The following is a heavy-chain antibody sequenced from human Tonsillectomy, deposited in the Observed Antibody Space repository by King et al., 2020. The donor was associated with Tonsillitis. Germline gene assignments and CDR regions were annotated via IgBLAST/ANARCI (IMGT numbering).Heavy chain of an antibody. Sequence: VQLVESGGGVVQPGRSLRLSCAASGFTFNSYAMHWVRQAPGKGLEWVAVIAYDGSDKYYADSVRGRFTISRDNSKNTLYLQMNSLRAEDTAVYYCVKGDYHILTGYYTDTSDFDYWGQGTLVTVSS. CDR3: VKGDYHILTGYYTDTSDFDY. CDR1: GFTFNSYA. V-gene: IGHV3-30*18. J-gene: IGHJ4*02. D-gene: IGHD3-9*01. CDR2: IAYDGSDK.